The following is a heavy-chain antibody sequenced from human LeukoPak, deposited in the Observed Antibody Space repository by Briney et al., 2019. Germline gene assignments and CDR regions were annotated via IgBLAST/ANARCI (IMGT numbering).Heavy chain of an antibody. CDR2: IYYSGST. J-gene: IGHJ6*02. D-gene: IGHD2-15*01. Sequence: PSETLSLTCTVSGGSISSYYWGWIRQPPGKGLEWIGYIYYSGSTNYNPSLKSRVTISVDTSKNQFSLKLSSVTAADTAVYYCAGVAANPSYYYYYGMDVWGQGTTVTVSS. V-gene: IGHV4-59*08. CDR3: AGVAANPSYYYYYGMDV. CDR1: GGSISSYY.